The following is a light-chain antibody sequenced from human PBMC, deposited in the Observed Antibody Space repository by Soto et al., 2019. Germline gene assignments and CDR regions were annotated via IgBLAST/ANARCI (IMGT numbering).Light chain of an antibody. V-gene: IGLV2-23*01. CDR3: CSSAGSHTYV. J-gene: IGLJ1*01. Sequence: QSALTQPASVSGSPGQSITISCTGTSSDVGSYNLVSWYQQHPGKAPKLMIYEGSKRPSGVSNRFSGSKSGNTASLTISGLQAEDEADYYCCSSAGSHTYVFGTGTKVTVL. CDR2: EGS. CDR1: SSDVGSYNL.